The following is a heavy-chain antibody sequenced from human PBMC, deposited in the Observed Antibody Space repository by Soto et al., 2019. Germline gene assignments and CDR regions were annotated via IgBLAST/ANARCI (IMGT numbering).Heavy chain of an antibody. CDR2: IYYSGST. CDR3: PSAHTGTNGSDY. CDR1: GGSISSGGYY. V-gene: IGHV4-31*03. D-gene: IGHD2-8*01. Sequence: QVQLQESGPGLVKPSQTLSLTCTVSGGSISSGGYYWSWIRQHPGKGLEWIGYIYYSGSTYYNPSLESRVTIEVDTSKNQFSLKLGSVTAAETDGYYCPSAHTGTNGSDYWGQGTLVTVSS. J-gene: IGHJ4*02.